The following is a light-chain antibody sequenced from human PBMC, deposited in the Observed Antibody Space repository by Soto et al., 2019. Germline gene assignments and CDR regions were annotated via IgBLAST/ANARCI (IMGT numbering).Light chain of an antibody. CDR2: AAP. Sequence: EIVLTQSPATLSLSPGERATLSCMASQSVDNYLAWYQQKPGQAPRLLIYAAPKRATGIPGRFSGSGSGTAFTLTISSLEPEDFAVYYCQHRREWPRTFGQGTKLDIK. J-gene: IGKJ2*02. V-gene: IGKV3-11*01. CDR1: QSVDNY. CDR3: QHRREWPRT.